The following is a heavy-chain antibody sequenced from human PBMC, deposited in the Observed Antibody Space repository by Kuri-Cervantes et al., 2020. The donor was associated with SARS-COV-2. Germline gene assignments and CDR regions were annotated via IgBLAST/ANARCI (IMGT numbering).Heavy chain of an antibody. CDR1: GGSISSYY. CDR2: IYTSGST. J-gene: IGHJ4*02. D-gene: IGHD2-2*01. CDR3: ARDGYCSSTSCSSSHFDY. V-gene: IGHV4-4*07. Sequence: GSLRLSCTVSGGSISSYYWSWIRQPAGKGLEWIGRIYTSGSTNYNPSLKSRATISVDTSKNQFSLKLSSVTAADTAVYYCARDGYCSSTSCSSSHFDYWGQGTLVTVSS.